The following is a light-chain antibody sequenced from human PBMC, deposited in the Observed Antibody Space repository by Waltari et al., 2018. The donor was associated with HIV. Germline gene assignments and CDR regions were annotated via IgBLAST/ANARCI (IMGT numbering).Light chain of an antibody. CDR3: CAYAGSTTYVI. J-gene: IGLJ2*01. CDR1: STHVGGYHL. CDR2: EVS. Sequence: QSALTQPASATGSPGPSITTPCTGTSTHVGGYHLASCYQQHPGKAPKLMIYEVSKRPSGVSNRFSGSKSGNTASLTISGLQAEDEADYYCCAYAGSTTYVIFGGGTKLTVL. V-gene: IGLV2-23*02.